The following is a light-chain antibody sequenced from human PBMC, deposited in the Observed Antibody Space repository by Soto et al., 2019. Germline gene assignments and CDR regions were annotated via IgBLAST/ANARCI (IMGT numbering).Light chain of an antibody. V-gene: IGKV4-1*01. CDR1: QSVLYRSNNKNY. CDR2: WAS. Sequence: DIVMTQSPDSLAVSLGERATINCKSSQSVLYRSNNKNYLAWYQQRPGQPPKLLLYWASTRESGVPDRFSGSGSGTDFILTISSLQAEDVAVYFCQQYYKTPLTFGGGTKVEIK. CDR3: QQYYKTPLT. J-gene: IGKJ4*01.